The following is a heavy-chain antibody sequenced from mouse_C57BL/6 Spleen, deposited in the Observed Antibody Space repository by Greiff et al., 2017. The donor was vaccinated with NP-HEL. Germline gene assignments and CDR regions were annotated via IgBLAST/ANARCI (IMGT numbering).Heavy chain of an antibody. CDR3: ARKGFTTVVPSLYYFDY. J-gene: IGHJ2*01. Sequence: QVQLQQPGAELVKPGASVKLSCKASGYTFTSYWMHWVKQRPGQGLEWIGMIHPNSGSTNYNEKFKSKATLTVDKSSSTAYMQLSSLTSEDSAVYYCARKGFTTVVPSLYYFDYWGQGTTLTVSS. CDR1: GYTFTSYW. D-gene: IGHD1-1*01. V-gene: IGHV1-64*01. CDR2: IHPNSGST.